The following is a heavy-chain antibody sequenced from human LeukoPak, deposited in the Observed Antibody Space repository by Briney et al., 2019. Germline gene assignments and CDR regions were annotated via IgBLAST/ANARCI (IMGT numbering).Heavy chain of an antibody. D-gene: IGHD6-13*01. J-gene: IGHJ4*02. Sequence: PGRSLRLSCAASGFTFSSYGMHWVRQAPGKGLEWEAVISYDGSNKYYADSVKGRFTISRDNSKNTLYLQMNSLRAEDTAVYYCAKSGSSSWYVNYFDYWGQGTLVTVSS. CDR1: GFTFSSYG. V-gene: IGHV3-30*18. CDR3: AKSGSSSWYVNYFDY. CDR2: ISYDGSNK.